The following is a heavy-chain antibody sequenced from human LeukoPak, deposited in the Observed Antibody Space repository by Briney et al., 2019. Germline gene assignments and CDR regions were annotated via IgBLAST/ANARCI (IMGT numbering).Heavy chain of an antibody. Sequence: GGSLRLSCAASGFTFSSYSMNWVRQAPGKGLEWVSSISSSSYIYYADSVKGRFTISRDNAKNSLYLQMNSLRAEDTAVYYCARAMYYYDSSGDYWGQGTLVTVSS. D-gene: IGHD3-22*01. CDR3: ARAMYYYDSSGDY. CDR1: GFTFSSYS. V-gene: IGHV3-21*01. J-gene: IGHJ4*02. CDR2: ISSSSYI.